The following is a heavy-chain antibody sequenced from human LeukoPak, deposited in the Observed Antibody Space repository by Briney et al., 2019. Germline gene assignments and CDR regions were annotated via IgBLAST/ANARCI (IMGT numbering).Heavy chain of an antibody. Sequence: GGSLRLSCAASGFIFSNYWMHWVRQAPGKGLVWVSHINTDGSSTTYAGSVKGRFTISRDNAKNTLYLQMNSLRAEDTAVYYCARVGYCSSTSCYAVDYWGQGTLVTVSS. CDR2: INTDGSST. D-gene: IGHD2-2*01. CDR1: GFIFSNYW. V-gene: IGHV3-74*01. CDR3: ARVGYCSSTSCYAVDY. J-gene: IGHJ4*02.